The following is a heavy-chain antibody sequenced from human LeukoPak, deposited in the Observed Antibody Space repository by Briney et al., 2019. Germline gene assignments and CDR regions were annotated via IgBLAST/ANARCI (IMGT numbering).Heavy chain of an antibody. V-gene: IGHV3-7*05. J-gene: IGHJ4*02. Sequence: PGGSLRLSCAASGFTFSSYWMSWVRQAPGKGLEWVANIKQDGSEKYYVDSVKGRFTISRDNSKNTLYLQMNSLRAEDTALYYCANEVRPNDYWGQGTLVTVSS. CDR3: ANEVRPNDY. CDR2: IKQDGSEK. D-gene: IGHD1-1*01. CDR1: GFTFSSYW.